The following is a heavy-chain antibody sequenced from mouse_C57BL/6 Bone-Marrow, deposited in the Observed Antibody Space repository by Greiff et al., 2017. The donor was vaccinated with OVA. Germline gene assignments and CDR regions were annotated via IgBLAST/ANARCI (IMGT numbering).Heavy chain of an antibody. CDR3: ARHEDYSNFRVGYFDV. V-gene: IGHV1-62-2*01. CDR2: FYPGSGSI. D-gene: IGHD2-5*01. J-gene: IGHJ1*03. CDR1: GYTFTEYT. Sequence: QVQLKESGAELVKPGASVKLSCKASGYTFTEYTIHWVKQRSGQGLEWIGWFYPGSGSIKYNEKFKDKATLTADKSSSTVYMELSRLTSEDYAVYFCARHEDYSNFRVGYFDVWGTGTTVTVSS.